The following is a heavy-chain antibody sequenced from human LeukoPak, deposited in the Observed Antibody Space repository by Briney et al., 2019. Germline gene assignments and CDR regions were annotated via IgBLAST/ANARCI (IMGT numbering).Heavy chain of an antibody. CDR1: GGSISSGGYY. J-gene: IGHJ6*03. V-gene: IGHV4-31*03. CDR2: IYYSRST. Sequence: SETLSLTCTVSGGSISSGGYYWSWIRQHPGKGLEWIGYIYYSRSTYYNPSLKSRVTISVDTSKNQFSLKLSSVTAADTAVYYCARGGQPTYYDFWSGYYGYYYYMDVWGKGTTVTVSS. D-gene: IGHD3-3*01. CDR3: ARGGQPTYYDFWSGYYGYYYYMDV.